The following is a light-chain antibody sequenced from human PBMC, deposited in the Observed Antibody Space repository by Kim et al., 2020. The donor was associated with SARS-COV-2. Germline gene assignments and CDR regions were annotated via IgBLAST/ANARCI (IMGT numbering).Light chain of an antibody. V-gene: IGKV1-39*01. J-gene: IGKJ1*01. Sequence: ASLGDSVTITCRASQSISRYLNWYQQKPGEAPTLMIYTASSLQSGVPSRFSGSGSGTDFTLTISSLQPEDFATYYCQQTYSSPQTFGQGTKVDIK. CDR3: QQTYSSPQT. CDR1: QSISRY. CDR2: TAS.